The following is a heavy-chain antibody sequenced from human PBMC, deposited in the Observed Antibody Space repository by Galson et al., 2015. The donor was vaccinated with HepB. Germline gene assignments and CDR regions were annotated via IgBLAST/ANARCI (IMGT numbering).Heavy chain of an antibody. V-gene: IGHV1-69*06. J-gene: IGHJ6*02. CDR3: ARSNGVGNYYYYGMDV. D-gene: IGHD1-26*01. CDR1: GGTFSSYA. CDR2: IIPIFGTA. Sequence: SVKVSCKASGGTFSSYAISWVRQAPGQGLEWMGGIIPIFGTANYAQKFQGRVTITADKSTSTAYMGLSSLRSEDTAVYYCARSNGVGNYYYYGMDVWGQGTTVTVSS.